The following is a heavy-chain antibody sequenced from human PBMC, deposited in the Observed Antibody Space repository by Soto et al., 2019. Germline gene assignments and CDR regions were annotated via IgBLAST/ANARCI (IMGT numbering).Heavy chain of an antibody. CDR1: GGSISSGGYY. D-gene: IGHD3-3*01. J-gene: IGHJ4*02. V-gene: IGHV4-31*03. Sequence: SETLSLTCTVSGGSISSGGYYWSWIRQHPXKGLEWIGYIYYSGSTYYNPSLKSRVTISVDTSKNQFSLKLSSVTAADTAVYYCARAIVGIFGVVTRYYFDYWGQGTLVTVSS. CDR2: IYYSGST. CDR3: ARAIVGIFGVVTRYYFDY.